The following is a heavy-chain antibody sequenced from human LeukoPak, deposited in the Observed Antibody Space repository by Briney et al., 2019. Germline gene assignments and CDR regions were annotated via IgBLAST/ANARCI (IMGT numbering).Heavy chain of an antibody. V-gene: IGHV3-30*04. Sequence: QPGRSLRLSCAASGFTFSSYAMHWVRQAPGKGLEWVAVISYDGSNKYYADSVKGRFTISRDNSKNTLYLQMNSLRAEDTAVYYCARARETNGVWDYFDYWGQGTLVTVSS. CDR2: ISYDGSNK. CDR3: ARARETNGVWDYFDY. J-gene: IGHJ4*02. CDR1: GFTFSSYA. D-gene: IGHD2-8*01.